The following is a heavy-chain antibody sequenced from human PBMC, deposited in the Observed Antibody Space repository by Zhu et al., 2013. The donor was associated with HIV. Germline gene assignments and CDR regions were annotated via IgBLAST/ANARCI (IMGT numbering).Heavy chain of an antibody. CDR2: INPNSGGT. CDR3: ARVQRLVQYFDY. CDR1: GYSFTGYY. Sequence: QVQLVQSGTEVKKPGASVKVSCKASGYSFTGYYMHWVRQVPGQGLEWMGWINPNSGGTKYAQKFQGRVTLTRDTSIRTAYMELSSLRSDDTAVYYCARVQRLVQYFDYWGQGTLVTVSS. D-gene: IGHD6-13*01. V-gene: IGHV1-2*02. J-gene: IGHJ4*02.